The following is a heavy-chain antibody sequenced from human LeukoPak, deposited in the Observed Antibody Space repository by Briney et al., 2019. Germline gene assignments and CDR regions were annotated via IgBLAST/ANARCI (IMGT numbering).Heavy chain of an antibody. CDR3: ARDDRDIVEVPAAIYYYYYYMDV. J-gene: IGHJ6*03. CDR2: ISSSSSTI. Sequence: GGSLRLSCAASGFTFSSYSMNWVRQAPGKGLEWVSYISSSSSTIYYADSVKGRFTISRDNVKNSLYLQMNSLRAEDTAVYYCARDDRDIVEVPAAIYYYYYYMDVWGKGTTVTVSS. V-gene: IGHV3-48*04. D-gene: IGHD2-2*01. CDR1: GFTFSSYS.